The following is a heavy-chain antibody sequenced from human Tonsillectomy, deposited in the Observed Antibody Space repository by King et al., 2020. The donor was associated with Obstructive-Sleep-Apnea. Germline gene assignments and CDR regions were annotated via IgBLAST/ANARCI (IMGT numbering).Heavy chain of an antibody. D-gene: IGHD3-22*01. CDR3: ATDYYDSDGYLFDY. J-gene: IGHJ4*02. CDR2: FDPEDGET. V-gene: IGHV1-24*01. CDR1: GYTLTELS. Sequence: QLVQSGAEVKKPGASVKVSCKVSGYTLTELSMHWVRQAPGKGLEWMGGFDPEDGETIYAQKFQGRVTMTEDTSTDTAYMELSSLRSEDAAVYYCATDYYDSDGYLFDYWGQGTLVTVSS.